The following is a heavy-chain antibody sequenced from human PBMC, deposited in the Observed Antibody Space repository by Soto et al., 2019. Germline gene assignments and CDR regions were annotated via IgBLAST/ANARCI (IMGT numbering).Heavy chain of an antibody. CDR1: GGYFTSNNW. Sequence: SETLSLTCAVSGGYFTSNNWWTWVRQPPGQGLEWIGEIYRTGSTNYNPSLKSRVTLSLDKSENQFSRKVTSLTAADTAVYYCASRDPGTSVDYWGQGTLVTVSS. CDR3: ASRDPGTSVDY. CDR2: IYRTGST. J-gene: IGHJ4*02. V-gene: IGHV4-4*02. D-gene: IGHD1-7*01.